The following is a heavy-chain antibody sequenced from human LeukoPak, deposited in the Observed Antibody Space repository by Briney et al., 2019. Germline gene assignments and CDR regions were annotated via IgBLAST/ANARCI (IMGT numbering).Heavy chain of an antibody. Sequence: ASVKVSCKASGYTFTSYYMHWVRQAPGQGLEWMGIINPSGGSTSYAQKFQGRVTMTRDTSTSTVYMELSSLRSEDTAVYYCARDDPGYSSGWYLDYWGQGTLVTVSS. V-gene: IGHV1-46*01. CDR1: GYTFTSYY. D-gene: IGHD6-19*01. CDR2: INPSGGST. CDR3: ARDDPGYSSGWYLDY. J-gene: IGHJ4*02.